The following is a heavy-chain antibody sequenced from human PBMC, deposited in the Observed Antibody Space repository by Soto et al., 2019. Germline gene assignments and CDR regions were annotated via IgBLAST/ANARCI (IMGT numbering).Heavy chain of an antibody. Sequence: QITLKESGPTLVKPTQTLTLTCTFSGFSLSTSGVGVGWIRQPPGKALEWLALIYWNDDKRYSPTLKSRLTITKDTSKNQVVLTMTNMDPVDTDTYYCAHAPTGYCSSTSCYAFNWFDPWGQGTLVTVSS. D-gene: IGHD2-2*01. CDR1: GFSLSTSGVG. CDR2: IYWNDDK. J-gene: IGHJ5*02. CDR3: AHAPTGYCSSTSCYAFNWFDP. V-gene: IGHV2-5*01.